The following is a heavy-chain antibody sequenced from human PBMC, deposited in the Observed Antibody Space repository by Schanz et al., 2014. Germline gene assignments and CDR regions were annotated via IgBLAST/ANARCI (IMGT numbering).Heavy chain of an antibody. CDR1: GFTFENYA. CDR2: INWSDGGST. J-gene: IGHJ3*02. V-gene: IGHV3-20*04. CDR3: ARKMKLGVYGGKGHDSLDI. D-gene: IGHD4-17*01. Sequence: EVQLLESGGGVVRPGGSLRLSCAASGFTFENYALTWVRQVPGKGLEWVSRINWSDGGSTGYADSVRGRFTISRDNAKNTLYLQMNTLRAEDTAVYYCARKMKLGVYGGKGHDSLDIWGQGTMVTVSS.